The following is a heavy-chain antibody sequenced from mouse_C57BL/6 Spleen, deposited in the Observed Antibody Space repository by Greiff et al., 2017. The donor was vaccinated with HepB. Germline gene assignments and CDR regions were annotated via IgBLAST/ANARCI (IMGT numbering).Heavy chain of an antibody. J-gene: IGHJ2*01. CDR2: IYPGSGNT. D-gene: IGHD1-1*01. Sequence: VKLMESGPELVKPGASVKISCKASGYSFTSYYIHWVKQRPGQGLEWIGWIYPGSGNTKYNEKFKGKATLTADTSSSTAYMQLSSLTSEDSAVYYCARRTTVVENYFDYWGQGTTLTVSS. CDR3: ARRTTVVENYFDY. V-gene: IGHV1-66*01. CDR1: GYSFTSYY.